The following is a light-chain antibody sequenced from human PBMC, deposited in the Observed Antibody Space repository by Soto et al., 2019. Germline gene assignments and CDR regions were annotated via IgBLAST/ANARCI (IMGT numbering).Light chain of an antibody. CDR1: QSIVSY. J-gene: IGKJ1*01. CDR3: QHYNSYSEA. CDR2: KAS. Sequence: DIQITQSPSSLSASVGDRVGITCRASQSIVSYLNWYQQKPGKAPKLLIYKASTLKSGVPSRFSGSGSGTEFTLTISSLQPDDFATYYCQHYNSYSEAFGQGTKVDIK. V-gene: IGKV1-5*03.